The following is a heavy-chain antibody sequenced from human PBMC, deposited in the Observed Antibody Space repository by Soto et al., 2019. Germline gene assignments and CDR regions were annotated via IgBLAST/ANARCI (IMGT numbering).Heavy chain of an antibody. CDR1: GFTFSSYW. V-gene: IGHV3-74*01. Sequence: GGSLRLSCAASGFTFSSYWMHWVRQAPGKGLVWVSRINSDGSSTSYADSVKGRFTISRDNAKNTLYLQMNSLRAEDTAVYYCARVLDSSSWYYYYYGMDVWGQGIMVTVSS. D-gene: IGHD6-13*01. J-gene: IGHJ6*02. CDR3: ARVLDSSSWYYYYYGMDV. CDR2: INSDGSST.